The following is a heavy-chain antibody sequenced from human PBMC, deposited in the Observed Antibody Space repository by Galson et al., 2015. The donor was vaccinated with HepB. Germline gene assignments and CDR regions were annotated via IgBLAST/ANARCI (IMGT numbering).Heavy chain of an antibody. CDR1: GFTFSSFG. Sequence: SLRLSCAASGFTFSSFGMNWVRQAPGKGLEWVSYISSSSTTIYYADSVKGRFTISRDNAKNSLYLQMNSLRVEDTAVYYCARDAYCSGGSCYPPYYYYYMDVWGKGTTVTVSS. V-gene: IGHV3-48*01. CDR2: ISSSSTTI. CDR3: ARDAYCSGGSCYPPYYYYYMDV. D-gene: IGHD2-15*01. J-gene: IGHJ6*03.